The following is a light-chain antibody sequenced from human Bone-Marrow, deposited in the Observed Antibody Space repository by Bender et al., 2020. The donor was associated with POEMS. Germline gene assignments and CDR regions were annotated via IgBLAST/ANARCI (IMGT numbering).Light chain of an antibody. CDR2: DVS. CDR1: SSDVGGYNY. V-gene: IGLV2-14*01. Sequence: QSDLTQPASVSESPGQSITISCTGTSSDVGGYNYVSWYQQHPGKAPKLMIFDVSNRPSGVSNRFSGSKSGNTASLTISWLQAEDEADYYCSSYRSSSLYVFGTGTKVTVL. CDR3: SSYRSSSLYV. J-gene: IGLJ1*01.